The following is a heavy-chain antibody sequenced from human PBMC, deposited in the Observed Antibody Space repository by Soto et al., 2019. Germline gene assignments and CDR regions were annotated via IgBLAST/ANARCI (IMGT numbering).Heavy chain of an antibody. D-gene: IGHD3-9*01. CDR3: ATGILTGRDAFDI. CDR2: ISAYNGNT. V-gene: IGHV1-18*01. CDR1: GYPYTSYG. J-gene: IGHJ3*02. Sequence: QVELVQSGAEVKKPGASVKVSCKASGYPYTSYGISWVRQAHGQGLEWMGWISAYNGNTNYAQKLQGRVTMTTDTFTSTAYMELRSLRSDDTAVYYCATGILTGRDAFDIWGQGTMVTVSS.